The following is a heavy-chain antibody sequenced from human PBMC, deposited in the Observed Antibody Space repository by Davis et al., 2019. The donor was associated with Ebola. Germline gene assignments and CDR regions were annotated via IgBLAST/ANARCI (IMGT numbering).Heavy chain of an antibody. V-gene: IGHV4-61*01. Sequence: PSETLSLTCTVSGGSVSSGSYYWSWIRQPPGKGLEWIGYIYYSGSTNYNPSLKSRVTISADTSKNQFSLKLSSVTAADTAVYYCARRKYYDFWSGWGYYFDYWGQGTLVTVSS. J-gene: IGHJ4*02. CDR3: ARRKYYDFWSGWGYYFDY. CDR2: IYYSGST. CDR1: GGSVSSGSYY. D-gene: IGHD3-3*01.